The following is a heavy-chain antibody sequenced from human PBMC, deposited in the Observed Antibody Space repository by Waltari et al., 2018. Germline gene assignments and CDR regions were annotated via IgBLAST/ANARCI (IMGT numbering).Heavy chain of an antibody. CDR1: GFTISTNR. Sequence: QLVESGGGLVQPGESLRLSCVSSGFTISTNRLSLVRQDPGKGLEWVANINEDGNEKYYGDSVKGRFTVSRDNAKNSLYLQMNSLRDEDTAVYYCARNHGQSSNDVYFDYWGQGTLVTVSS. CDR3: ARNHGQSSNDVYFDY. D-gene: IGHD2-2*01. CDR2: INEDGNEK. J-gene: IGHJ4*02. V-gene: IGHV3-7*02.